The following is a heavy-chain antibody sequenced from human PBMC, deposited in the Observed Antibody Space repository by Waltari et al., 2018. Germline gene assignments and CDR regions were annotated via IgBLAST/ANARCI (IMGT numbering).Heavy chain of an antibody. CDR2: ISWNSGVI. CDR3: AKDKEGWSSFDY. J-gene: IGHJ4*02. D-gene: IGHD6-19*01. CDR1: GFNFNDYA. V-gene: IGHV3-9*01. Sequence: EVQLVESGGGLVQPGRSLRLSCAASGFNFNDYAMHWVRQAPGKGLEGVSGISWNSGVIAYADSVKGRFTISRDNAKNSLYLQMNSLRAEDTALYYCAKDKEGWSSFDYWGQGALVTVSS.